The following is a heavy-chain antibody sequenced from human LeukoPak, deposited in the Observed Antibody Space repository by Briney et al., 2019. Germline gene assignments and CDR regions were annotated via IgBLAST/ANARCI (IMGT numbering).Heavy chain of an antibody. Sequence: GASVKVFCKASGGTFSSYAISWVRQAPGQGLEWMGRIIPIFGTANYAQKFQGRVTITTDESTSTAYMELSSLRSEDTAVYYCAREGGATEFDYWGQGTLVTVSS. CDR2: IIPIFGTA. V-gene: IGHV1-69*05. CDR1: GGTFSSYA. J-gene: IGHJ4*02. D-gene: IGHD1-26*01. CDR3: AREGGATEFDY.